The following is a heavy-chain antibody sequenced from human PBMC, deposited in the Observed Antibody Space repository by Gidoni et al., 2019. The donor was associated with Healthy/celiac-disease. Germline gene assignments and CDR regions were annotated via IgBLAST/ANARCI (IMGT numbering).Heavy chain of an antibody. CDR1: GFTFDDYA. D-gene: IGHD2-15*01. V-gene: IGHV3-9*01. CDR2: ISWNSGSI. J-gene: IGHJ4*02. CDR3: AKGRMEVVAASSSNYFDY. Sequence: EVQLVESGGGLVQPGRSLSLSCAASGFTFDDYAMHWVRQAPGKGLEWVSGISWNSGSIGYADSVKGRFTISRDNAKNSLYLQMNSLRAEDTALYYCAKGRMEVVAASSSNYFDYWGQGTLVTVSS.